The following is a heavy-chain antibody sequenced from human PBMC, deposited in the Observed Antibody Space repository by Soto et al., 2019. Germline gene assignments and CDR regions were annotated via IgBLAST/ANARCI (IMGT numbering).Heavy chain of an antibody. CDR1: RGSISSYY. CDR3: ARDQNRSPYLDY. D-gene: IGHD1-26*01. V-gene: IGHV4-59*01. Sequence: SETLSLTCTVSRGSISSYYLSWIPQPPGKGLEWIGYVFHSGITGYNPSLKSRVTISVDASKNLFSLKLSSVTAADAAVYYCARDQNRSPYLDYWGQGTLVTVSS. CDR2: VFHSGIT. J-gene: IGHJ4*02.